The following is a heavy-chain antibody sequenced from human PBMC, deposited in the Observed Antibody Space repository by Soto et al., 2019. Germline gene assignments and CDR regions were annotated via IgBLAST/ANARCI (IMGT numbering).Heavy chain of an antibody. J-gene: IGHJ6*02. CDR1: GGTFSSYA. Sequence: QVQLVQSGAEVKKPGSSVKVSFKASGGTFSSYAISWVRQAPGQGLEWMGGIIPIFGTANYAQKFQGRVTITADESTSTAYMKLSSLRSEDTAVYYCATFKNRPRYSGYDSAPSGAPNHYYYGMDVWGQGTTVTVSS. CDR2: IIPIFGTA. CDR3: ATFKNRPRYSGYDSAPSGAPNHYYYGMDV. V-gene: IGHV1-69*01. D-gene: IGHD5-12*01.